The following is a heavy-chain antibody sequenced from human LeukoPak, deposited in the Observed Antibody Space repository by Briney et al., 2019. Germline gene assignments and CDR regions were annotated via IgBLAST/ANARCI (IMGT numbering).Heavy chain of an antibody. Sequence: PGGSLRLSCATSGFTFSTHWMSWARQAPGKGLEWVANIKEDGSDKNYVDSVKGRFTISRDNTKNSLYLQMNSLRAEDTAVYYCAELGITMIGGVWGKGTTVTISS. CDR3: AELGITMIGGV. D-gene: IGHD3-10*02. CDR2: IKEDGSDK. J-gene: IGHJ6*04. CDR1: GFTFSTHW. V-gene: IGHV3-7*01.